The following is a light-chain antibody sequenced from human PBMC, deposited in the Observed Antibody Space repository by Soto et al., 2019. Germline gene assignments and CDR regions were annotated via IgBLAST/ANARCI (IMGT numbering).Light chain of an antibody. CDR1: SSNIGTGYN. Sequence: QSVLTQPPSVSGAPGQRVTSSCTGSSSNIGTGYNIHWYQQVPGTAPKLLIYGNSNRPSWVPDRFSGSKSGTSASLAITGLQAEDEADYYCQSYDRSLSGGVFGTGTKGTVL. CDR2: GNS. CDR3: QSYDRSLSGGV. J-gene: IGLJ1*01. V-gene: IGLV1-40*01.